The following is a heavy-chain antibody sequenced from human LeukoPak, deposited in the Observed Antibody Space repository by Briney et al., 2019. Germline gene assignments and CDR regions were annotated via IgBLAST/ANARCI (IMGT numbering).Heavy chain of an antibody. Sequence: GTSVKVSCKASGGTFSSYAISWVRQAPGQGLEWMGGIIPIFGTANYAQKFQGGVTITTDESTSTAYMELSSLRSEDTAVYYCARALRFLEWLYAFDIWGQGTMVTVSS. CDR1: GGTFSSYA. J-gene: IGHJ3*02. D-gene: IGHD3-3*01. CDR2: IIPIFGTA. CDR3: ARALRFLEWLYAFDI. V-gene: IGHV1-69*05.